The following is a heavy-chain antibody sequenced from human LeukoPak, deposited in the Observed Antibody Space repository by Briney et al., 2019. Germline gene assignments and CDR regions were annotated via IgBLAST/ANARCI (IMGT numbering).Heavy chain of an antibody. D-gene: IGHD6-19*01. CDR3: ARVPVAGTNTDY. J-gene: IGHJ4*02. CDR1: GYTFTSYY. V-gene: IGHV1-46*01. CDR2: INPSGGST. Sequence: ASVKASCKASGYTFTSYYMHWVRQAPGQGLEWMGIINPSGGSTSYAQKFQGRVTMTRDMSTSTVYMELSSLRSEDTAVYYCARVPVAGTNTDYWGQGTLVTVSS.